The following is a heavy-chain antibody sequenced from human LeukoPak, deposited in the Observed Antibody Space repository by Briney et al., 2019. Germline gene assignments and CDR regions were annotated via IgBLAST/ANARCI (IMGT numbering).Heavy chain of an antibody. V-gene: IGHV3-30*02. D-gene: IGHD4-11*01. CDR2: VRYDSSNK. J-gene: IGHJ4*02. Sequence: GGSLRLSCAASGFTFSGYGMHWVRQAPGKGLEWVAFVRYDSSNKYYADSVKGRFTVSRDNSKNMLYLQMNSLRAEDTAVYYCARDTDYSKQPGYFDYWGQGTLVTVSS. CDR1: GFTFSGYG. CDR3: ARDTDYSKQPGYFDY.